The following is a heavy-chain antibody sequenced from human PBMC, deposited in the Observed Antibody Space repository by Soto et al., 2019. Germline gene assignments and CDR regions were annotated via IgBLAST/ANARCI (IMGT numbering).Heavy chain of an antibody. CDR1: GYTFTSYG. Sequence: QVQLVQSGGEVKKPGASVKVSCKASGYTFTSYGISWVRQAPGQGLEWMGRISAYNGNTNYAQKLQGRVTMTTDTTTNTASMELTSLTSDDTAVYDGARVMGAVGHSFDPWGQGTLVTVSS. V-gene: IGHV1-18*01. D-gene: IGHD1-26*01. CDR2: ISAYNGNT. J-gene: IGHJ5*02. CDR3: ARVMGAVGHSFDP.